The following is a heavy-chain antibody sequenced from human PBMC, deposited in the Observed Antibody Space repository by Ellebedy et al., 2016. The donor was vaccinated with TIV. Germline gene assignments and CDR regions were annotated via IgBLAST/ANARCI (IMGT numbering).Heavy chain of an antibody. J-gene: IGHJ4*02. CDR3: AKDRDDGSGYFSQFDY. CDR1: GFTFIIYS. CDR2: ISWNSGSI. D-gene: IGHD3-22*01. V-gene: IGHV3-9*01. Sequence: SLKISXAASGFTFIIYSLNWVRQAPGKGLEWVSGISWNSGSIGYADSVKGRFTISRDNAKNSLYLQMNSLRAEDTALYYCAKDRDDGSGYFSQFDYWGQGTLVTVSS.